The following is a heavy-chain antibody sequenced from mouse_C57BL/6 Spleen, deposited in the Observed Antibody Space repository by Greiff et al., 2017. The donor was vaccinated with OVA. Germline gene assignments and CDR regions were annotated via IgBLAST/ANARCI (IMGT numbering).Heavy chain of an antibody. D-gene: IGHD1-1*01. J-gene: IGHJ2*01. CDR3: TRDRSTTVVAKGYFDY. V-gene: IGHV5-9-1*02. Sequence: EVHLVESGEGLVKPGGSLKLSCAASGFTFSSYAMSWVRQTPEKRLEWVAYISSGGDYIYYADTVKGRFTISRDNARNTLYLQMSSLKSEDTAMYYWTRDRSTTVVAKGYFDYWGQGTTLTVSS. CDR1: GFTFSSYA. CDR2: ISSGGDYI.